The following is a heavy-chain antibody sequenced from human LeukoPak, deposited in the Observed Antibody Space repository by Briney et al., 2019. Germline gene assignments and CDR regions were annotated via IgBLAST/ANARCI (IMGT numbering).Heavy chain of an antibody. CDR2: ISDIGSI. Sequence: SETLSLTCTVSGGSISSYYWSWIRQPPGKGLEWIAYISDIGSINYNPSLKSRVTISLDTSKNQFSLKLSSVTAADTAVYYCARQSPIIRNAFDIWGQGTMVTVSS. V-gene: IGHV4-59*08. CDR3: ARQSPIIRNAFDI. CDR1: GGSISSYY. J-gene: IGHJ3*02.